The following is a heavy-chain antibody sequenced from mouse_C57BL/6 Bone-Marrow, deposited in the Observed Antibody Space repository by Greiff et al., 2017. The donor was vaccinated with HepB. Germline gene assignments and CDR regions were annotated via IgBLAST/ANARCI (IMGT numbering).Heavy chain of an antibody. CDR3: ARRGIYYYGSSPRYYAMDY. CDR2: ISNGGGST. CDR1: GFTFSDYY. J-gene: IGHJ4*01. V-gene: IGHV5-12*01. Sequence: EVKVVESGGGLVQPGGSLKLSCAASGFTFSDYYMYWVRQTPEKRLEWVAYISNGGGSTYYPDTVKGRFTISRDNAKNTLYLQMSRLKSEDTAMYYCARRGIYYYGSSPRYYAMDYWGQGTSVTVSS. D-gene: IGHD1-1*01.